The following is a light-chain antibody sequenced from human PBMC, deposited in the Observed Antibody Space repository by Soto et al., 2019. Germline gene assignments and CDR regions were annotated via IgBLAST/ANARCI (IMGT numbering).Light chain of an antibody. CDR3: QQRRSWPPTIT. J-gene: IGKJ5*01. Sequence: EIVLTQSSATLSLSPGERATLSCGASQSVSSSYLAWYQQKPGLAPRLLIYDASYRATDIPPRFSGSGSGTDFTLTISSLEPEDFAVYYCQQRRSWPPTITFGQGTRLEIK. CDR1: QSVSSSY. CDR2: DAS. V-gene: IGKV3D-20*01.